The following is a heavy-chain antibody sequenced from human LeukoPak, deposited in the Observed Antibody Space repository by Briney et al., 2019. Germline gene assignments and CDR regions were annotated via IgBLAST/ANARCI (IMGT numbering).Heavy chain of an antibody. Sequence: GGSLRLSCAASGFTFSSYAMHWLRQAPGKGLEWVAVISYDGSNKYYADSVKGRFTISRDNSKNTLYLQMNSLRAEDTAVYYCAREGYYGSGSYYNEGWFDPWGQGTLVTVSS. CDR3: AREGYYGSGSYYNEGWFDP. CDR2: ISYDGSNK. CDR1: GFTFSSYA. J-gene: IGHJ5*02. D-gene: IGHD3-10*01. V-gene: IGHV3-30-3*01.